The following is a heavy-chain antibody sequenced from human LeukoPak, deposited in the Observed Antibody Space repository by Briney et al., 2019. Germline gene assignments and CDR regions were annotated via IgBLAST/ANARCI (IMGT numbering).Heavy chain of an antibody. V-gene: IGHV4-61*01. J-gene: IGHJ4*02. CDR2: IYYSGST. CDR1: GVSVSSGSYY. D-gene: IGHD3-22*01. Sequence: SETLSLTCTVSGVSVSSGSYYWSWIRQPPGKGLEWIGYIYYSGSTNYHPSLKSRVTISVDTSKNPFSLKLSSVTDADTAVYYCARDPSGYFNYWGQGNLATVSS. CDR3: ARDPSGYFNY.